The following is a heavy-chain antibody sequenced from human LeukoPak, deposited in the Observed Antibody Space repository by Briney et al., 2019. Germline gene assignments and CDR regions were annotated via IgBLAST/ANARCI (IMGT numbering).Heavy chain of an antibody. CDR3: AKDETTSGINYFHY. CDR2: IIGSGGGR. D-gene: IGHD1-1*01. V-gene: IGHV3-23*01. J-gene: IGHJ4*02. Sequence: GGSLRLSCAASGFTFSSYAMSWVRQAPGEGLEWVSGIIGSGGGRYYADSVKGRFTISRDNSRNTLSLEMSSLRAEDTAIYFCAKDETTSGINYFHYWGQGILVTVSS. CDR1: GFTFSSYA.